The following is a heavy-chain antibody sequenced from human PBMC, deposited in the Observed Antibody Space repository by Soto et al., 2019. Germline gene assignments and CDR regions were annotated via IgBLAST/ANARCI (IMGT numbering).Heavy chain of an antibody. Sequence: ASVKGSCNASGYTFTSYGISWVRQAPGQGLEWMGWISAYNGNTNYAQKLQGRVTMTTDTSTSTAYMELRSLRSDDTAVYYCARDAIVGSEARLSDYWGKGTLVIVSS. CDR3: ARDAIVGSEARLSDY. CDR2: ISAYNGNT. CDR1: GYTFTSYG. V-gene: IGHV1-18*04. J-gene: IGHJ4*02. D-gene: IGHD1-26*01.